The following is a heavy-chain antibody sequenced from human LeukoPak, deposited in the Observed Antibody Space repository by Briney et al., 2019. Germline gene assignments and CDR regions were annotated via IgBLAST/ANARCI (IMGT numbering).Heavy chain of an antibody. CDR2: ISYDGSNK. Sequence: GGSLRLSCAASGFTFSSYAVHWVRQAPGKGLEWVAVISYDGSNKYYADSVKGRFTISRDNSKNTLYLQMNSLRAEDTAVYYCARAVTTPLGENPYGMDVWGQGTTVTVSS. CDR3: ARAVTTPLGENPYGMDV. D-gene: IGHD4-17*01. V-gene: IGHV3-30-3*01. CDR1: GFTFSSYA. J-gene: IGHJ6*02.